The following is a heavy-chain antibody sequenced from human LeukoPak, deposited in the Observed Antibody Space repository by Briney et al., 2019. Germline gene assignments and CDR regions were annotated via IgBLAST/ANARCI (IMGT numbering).Heavy chain of an antibody. D-gene: IGHD5-24*01. J-gene: IGHJ4*02. V-gene: IGHV1-46*01. CDR3: ARDWGRWLSHRRFDY. CDR1: GYTFTSYY. CDR2: INPSGGST. Sequence: ASVKVSCKASGYTFTSYYMHWVRQAPGQGLEWTGIINPSGGSTSYAQKFQGRVTMTRDTSTSTVYMELSSLRSEDTAVYYCARDWGRWLSHRRFDYWGQGTLVTVSS.